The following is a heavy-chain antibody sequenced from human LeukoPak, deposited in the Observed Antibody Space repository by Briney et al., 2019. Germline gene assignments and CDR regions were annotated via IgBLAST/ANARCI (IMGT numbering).Heavy chain of an antibody. D-gene: IGHD3-22*01. CDR1: GFTFSSYW. V-gene: IGHV3-7*01. CDR2: IKQDGSEK. Sequence: GGSLRLSCAASGFTFSSYWMSWVRQAPGEGLEWVANIKQDGSEKYYVDSVKGRFTISRDNAKNSLYLQMNSLRAEDTAVYYCARWAGNYYGSSGYPRPFEYWGQGTLVTVSS. J-gene: IGHJ4*02. CDR3: ARWAGNYYGSSGYPRPFEY.